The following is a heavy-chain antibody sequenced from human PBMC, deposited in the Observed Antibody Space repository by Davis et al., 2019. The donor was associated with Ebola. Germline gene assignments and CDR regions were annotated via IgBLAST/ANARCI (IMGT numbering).Heavy chain of an antibody. Sequence: ASVKVSCKASGYTFTSYGISWVRQAPGQGLEWMGWINAGNGNTKYSQKFQGRVTITRDTSASTAYMELSSLRSEDTAVYYCARLLSTMYYFDYWGQGTLVTVSS. V-gene: IGHV1-3*01. CDR2: INAGNGNT. J-gene: IGHJ4*02. CDR1: GYTFTSYG. CDR3: ARLLSTMYYFDY. D-gene: IGHD2-2*01.